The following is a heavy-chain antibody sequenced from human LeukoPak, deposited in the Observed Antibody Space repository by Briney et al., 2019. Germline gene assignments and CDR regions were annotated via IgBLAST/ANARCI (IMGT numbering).Heavy chain of an antibody. Sequence: PSETLSLTCAVYGGSFSGYYWSWIRQPPGKGLEWIGEINHSGSTNYNPSLKSRVTISVDTSKNQFSLKLSSVTAADTAVYYCASLRLGYSSSTSCYDAFDIWGQGTMVTVSS. CDR1: GGSFSGYY. CDR2: INHSGST. J-gene: IGHJ3*02. CDR3: ASLRLGYSSSTSCYDAFDI. D-gene: IGHD2-2*01. V-gene: IGHV4-34*01.